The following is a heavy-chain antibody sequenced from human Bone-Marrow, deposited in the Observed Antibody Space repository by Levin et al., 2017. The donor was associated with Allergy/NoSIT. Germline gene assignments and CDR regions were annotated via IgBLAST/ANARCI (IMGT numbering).Heavy chain of an antibody. CDR3: ARGGEKFYSDGSVYYYWFDP. CDR2: MNPSTGNT. D-gene: IGHD3-22*01. V-gene: IGHV1-8*01. Sequence: GESLKISCKASGYSFSSYDINWVRQATGQGLEWMGWMNPSTGNTAYAQKFQGRVTMTRNTSISTAYMEMSRLTSEDTAVYYCARGGEKFYSDGSVYYYWFDPWGQGTLVTVSS. J-gene: IGHJ5*02. CDR1: GYSFSSYD.